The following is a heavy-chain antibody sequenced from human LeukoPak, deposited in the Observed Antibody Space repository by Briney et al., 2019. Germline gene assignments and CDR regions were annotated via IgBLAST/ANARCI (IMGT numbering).Heavy chain of an antibody. CDR1: GFTFSSYS. Sequence: GGSLRLSCAASGFTFSSYSMNWVRQAPGKGLEWVSYISSSSSTIYYADSVKGRFTISRDNAKNALYLQMNSLRAEDTAVYYCARERDSSGYYSSYFDYWGQGTLVTVSS. J-gene: IGHJ4*02. CDR3: ARERDSSGYYSSYFDY. D-gene: IGHD3-22*01. V-gene: IGHV3-48*04. CDR2: ISSSSSTI.